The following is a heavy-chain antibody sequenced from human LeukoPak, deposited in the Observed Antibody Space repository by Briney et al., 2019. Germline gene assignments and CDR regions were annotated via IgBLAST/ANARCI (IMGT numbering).Heavy chain of an antibody. J-gene: IGHJ3*02. Sequence: SQTLSLTCTVSGGSISSGGYYWSWIRQPAGKGLEWIGRIYTSGSTNYNPSLKSRVTMSVDTSKNQFSLKLSSVTAADTAVYYCARADYLTSGSYAFDIWGQGTMVTVSS. CDR3: ARADYLTSGSYAFDI. D-gene: IGHD1-26*01. CDR1: GGSISSGGYY. CDR2: IYTSGST. V-gene: IGHV4-61*02.